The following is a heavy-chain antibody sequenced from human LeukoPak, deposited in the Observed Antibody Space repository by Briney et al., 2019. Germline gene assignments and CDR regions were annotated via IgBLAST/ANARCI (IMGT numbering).Heavy chain of an antibody. CDR2: IYPGDSDT. J-gene: IGHJ2*01. D-gene: IGHD3-22*01. CDR1: GYSFTSHW. Sequence: GESLKISCKGSGYSFTSHWIGWVRQMPGKGLEWMGIIYPGDSDTTYSPSFQGQVTISADKSISTAYLQWSSLKASDIAMYYYARPGGYYYTNWYFDLWGRGTLVTVSS. V-gene: IGHV5-51*01. CDR3: ARPGGYYYTNWYFDL.